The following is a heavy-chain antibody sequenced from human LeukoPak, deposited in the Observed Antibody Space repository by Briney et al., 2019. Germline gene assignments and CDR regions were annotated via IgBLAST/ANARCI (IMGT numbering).Heavy chain of an antibody. J-gene: IGHJ4*02. D-gene: IGHD3-22*01. CDR1: GFTFSSYS. CDR3: ARDRYYDSSGYYAQ. V-gene: IGHV3-21*01. CDR2: ISSSRSYI. Sequence: GGSLRLSCAASGFTFSSYSMNWVRQAPGKGLEWVSSISSSRSYIYYADSVKGRFTISRDNAKNSLYLQMNSLRAEDTAVYYCARDRYYDSSGYYAQWGQGTLVTVSS.